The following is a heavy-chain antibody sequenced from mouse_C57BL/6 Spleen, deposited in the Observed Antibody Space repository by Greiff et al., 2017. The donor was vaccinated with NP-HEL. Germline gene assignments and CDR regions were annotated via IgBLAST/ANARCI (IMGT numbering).Heavy chain of an antibody. CDR2: ISYDGSN. V-gene: IGHV3-6*01. J-gene: IGHJ2*01. CDR3: AREGYYSNWDY. D-gene: IGHD2-5*01. Sequence: EVKLMESGPGLVKPSQSLSLTCSVTGYSITSGYYWNWIRQFPGNKLEWMGYISYDGSNNYNPSLKNRISITRDTSKNQFFLKLNSVTTEDTATYYCAREGYYSNWDYWGQGTTLTVSS. CDR1: GYSITSGYY.